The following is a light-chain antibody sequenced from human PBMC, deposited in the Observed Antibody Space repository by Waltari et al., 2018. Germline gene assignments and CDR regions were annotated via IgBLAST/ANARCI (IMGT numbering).Light chain of an antibody. V-gene: IGLV2-8*01. CDR3: SSYAGSNNLV. Sequence: QSALTQPPSASGSPGQSVTISCTGTSSDVGGYNYVSWYQQHPGKAPKLMIYEVSKRPSVVPDRFSGSQSGNTASLTVSGLHAEDEADYYCSSYAGSNNLVFGGATKLTVL. CDR2: EVS. J-gene: IGLJ2*01. CDR1: SSDVGGYNY.